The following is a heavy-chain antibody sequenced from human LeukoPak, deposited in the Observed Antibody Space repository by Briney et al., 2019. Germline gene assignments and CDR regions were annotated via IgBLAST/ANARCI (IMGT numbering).Heavy chain of an antibody. V-gene: IGHV3-9*01. CDR2: ISWNSGSI. J-gene: IGHJ4*02. D-gene: IGHD3-22*01. Sequence: PGRSLRLSCAASGFTFDDYAMHWVRQAPGKGLEWVSGISWNSGSIGYADSGKGRFTISRDNAKNSLYLQMNSLRAEDTALYYCAKDASPTGDYYDSSGYDYWGQGTLVTVSS. CDR1: GFTFDDYA. CDR3: AKDASPTGDYYDSSGYDY.